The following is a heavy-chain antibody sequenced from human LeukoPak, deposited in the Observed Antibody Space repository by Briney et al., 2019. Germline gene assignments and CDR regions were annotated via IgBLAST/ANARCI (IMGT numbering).Heavy chain of an antibody. Sequence: PGGSLRLSCAASGFTFSSYSMNWVRQAPGKGPEWVSYISSSSSTIYYADSVKGRFTISRDNAKNSLYLQMNSLRAEDTAVYYCARGTGYCSGGSCGSYWGQGTLVTVSS. V-gene: IGHV3-48*01. CDR2: ISSSSSTI. CDR1: GFTFSSYS. J-gene: IGHJ4*02. CDR3: ARGTGYCSGGSCGSY. D-gene: IGHD2-15*01.